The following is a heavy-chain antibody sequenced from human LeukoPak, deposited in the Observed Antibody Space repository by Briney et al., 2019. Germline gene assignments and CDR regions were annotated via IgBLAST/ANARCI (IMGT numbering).Heavy chain of an antibody. V-gene: IGHV3-30-3*01. D-gene: IGHD3-22*01. J-gene: IGHJ4*02. CDR2: ISYDGSNK. Sequence: GGSLRLSCAASGFIFSSYAMHWVRQAPGKGLEWVAVISYDGSNKYYADSVKGRFTISRDNAKNSLYLQMNSLRAEDTAVYYCARDGVYYDSSGYHHYFDYWGQGTLVTVSS. CDR3: ARDGVYYDSSGYHHYFDY. CDR1: GFIFSSYA.